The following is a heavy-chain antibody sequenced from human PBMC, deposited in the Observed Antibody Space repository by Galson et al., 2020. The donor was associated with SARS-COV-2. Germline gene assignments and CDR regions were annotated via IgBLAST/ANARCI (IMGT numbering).Heavy chain of an antibody. CDR2: NDPRDSYN. CDR1: GYSFTNYW. Sequence: HGESLKIPCKGPGYSFTNYWLSWVPQMPRKGTEWMGRNDPRDSYNNYSPSFQGHVTISADKSISTAYLQWSSLKASDTAMYYCARGQLWSADYWGQGTLVIVSS. J-gene: IGHJ4*02. V-gene: IGHV5-10-1*01. CDR3: ARGQLWSADY. D-gene: IGHD5-18*01.